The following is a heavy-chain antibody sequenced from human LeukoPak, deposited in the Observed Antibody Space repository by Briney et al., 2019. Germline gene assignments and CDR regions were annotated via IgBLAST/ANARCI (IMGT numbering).Heavy chain of an antibody. Sequence: GGSLRLSCAAAGFSFSYFAMHWVRQAPGKGLECGAVMSYDGKNKYYADSVKGRFTISRDNSKNTLYLQMNSLRTEDTAVYYCARVFSERYFDWLSPSGYWGQGTPVTVSS. CDR2: MSYDGKNK. J-gene: IGHJ4*02. CDR3: ARVFSERYFDWLSPSGY. D-gene: IGHD3-9*01. V-gene: IGHV3-30*04. CDR1: GFSFSYFA.